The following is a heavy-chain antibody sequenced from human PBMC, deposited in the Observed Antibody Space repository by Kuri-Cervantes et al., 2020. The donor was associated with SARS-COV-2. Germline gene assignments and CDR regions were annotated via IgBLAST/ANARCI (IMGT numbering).Heavy chain of an antibody. J-gene: IGHJ6*04. CDR2: ISSSSSYI. Sequence: GGSLRLSCAASGFTFSSHSMNWVRQAPGKGLEWVSSISSSSSYIYYADSVKGRFTISRDNAKNSLYLQMNSLRAEDTAVYYCARDFGRYCSSTSCYALDVWGKGTTVTVSS. V-gene: IGHV3-21*01. CDR3: ARDFGRYCSSTSCYALDV. CDR1: GFTFSSHS. D-gene: IGHD2-2*01.